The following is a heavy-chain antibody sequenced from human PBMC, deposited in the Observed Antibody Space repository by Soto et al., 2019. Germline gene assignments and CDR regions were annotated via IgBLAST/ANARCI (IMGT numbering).Heavy chain of an antibody. CDR1: GFTFDDNA. J-gene: IGHJ4*02. Sequence: EVHLVESGGALEQPGRSLRLSCAVSGFTFDDNAMHWVRQAPEKGLEWVSGINWKSDIGYADSVKGRFTISRDNAENSLYLEMNSLRAEDTALYYCAISQDRGGRTTFIYWGQGTQVTDSS. CDR3: AISQDRGGRTTFIY. V-gene: IGHV3-9*01. CDR2: INWKSDI. D-gene: IGHD3-16*01.